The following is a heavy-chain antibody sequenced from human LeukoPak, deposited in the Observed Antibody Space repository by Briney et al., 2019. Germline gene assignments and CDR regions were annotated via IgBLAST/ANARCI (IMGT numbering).Heavy chain of an antibody. CDR2: IKQDASEK. Sequence: GGSLRLSCAASGFTFSSYWMTWVRQAPGQGLEWVANIKQDASEKFYVDSVKGRFTISRDNAKNSLYLQMNSLRAEDTAVYYCARDLSWSLSGYDYWGQGTLVTVSS. J-gene: IGHJ4*02. CDR3: ARDLSWSLSGYDY. D-gene: IGHD3-3*01. CDR1: GFTFSSYW. V-gene: IGHV3-7*01.